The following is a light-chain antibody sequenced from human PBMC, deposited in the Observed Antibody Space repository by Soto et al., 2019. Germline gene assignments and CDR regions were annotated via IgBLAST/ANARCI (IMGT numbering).Light chain of an antibody. CDR1: QSISSW. Sequence: IQMTQAPSTLSASVGDRVTITCRASQSISSWLAWYQQKPGKAPKLLIYKASSLESGVPSRFGGSGSGTEFTLTISSLQPDDFATYYCQQYNSYSPMTFGQGTKVDIK. CDR2: KAS. CDR3: QQYNSYSPMT. J-gene: IGKJ1*01. V-gene: IGKV1-5*03.